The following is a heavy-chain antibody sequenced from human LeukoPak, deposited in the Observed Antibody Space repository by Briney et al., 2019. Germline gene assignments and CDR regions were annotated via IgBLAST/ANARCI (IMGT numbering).Heavy chain of an antibody. CDR3: ARGGYSYGFDY. Sequence: GGSLRLSCAASGFTFSSYWMHWVRHAPGKGLVWVSRINSDGSSTSYADSVKGRFTISRDNAKNTLYLQMNSLRAEDTAVYYCARGGYSYGFDYWGQGTLVTVSS. CDR1: GFTFSSYW. D-gene: IGHD5-18*01. J-gene: IGHJ4*02. CDR2: INSDGSST. V-gene: IGHV3-74*01.